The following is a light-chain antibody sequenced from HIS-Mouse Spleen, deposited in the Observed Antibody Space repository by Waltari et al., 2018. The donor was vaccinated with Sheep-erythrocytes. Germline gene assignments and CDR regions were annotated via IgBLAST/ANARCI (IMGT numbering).Light chain of an antibody. V-gene: IGLV2-23*01. Sequence: QSALPQPASVSGSPGQSITISCTGTSSDVGRYNLVPWYQQHPGKAPKLMIYEGSKRPSGVSNRFSGSKSGNTASLTISGLQAEDEADYYCCSYAGSSTPWVFGGGTKLTVL. J-gene: IGLJ3*02. CDR2: EGS. CDR1: SSDVGRYNL. CDR3: CSYAGSSTPWV.